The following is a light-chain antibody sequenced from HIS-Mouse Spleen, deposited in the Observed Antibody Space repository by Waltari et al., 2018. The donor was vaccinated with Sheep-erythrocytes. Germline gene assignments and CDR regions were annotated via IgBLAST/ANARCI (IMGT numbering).Light chain of an antibody. J-gene: IGLJ1*01. V-gene: IGLV2-11*01. CDR3: CSYAGSYNHV. CDR2: DVS. Sequence: QSALTQPRSVSGSPGQSVTISCTGTSSDVGGYNYVSWYQQHPGKAPKLMIYDVSKPASGVTGLFSGAKSGNTASLAISGRQAEDEADYYCCSYAGSYNHVFATGTKVTVL. CDR1: SSDVGGYNY.